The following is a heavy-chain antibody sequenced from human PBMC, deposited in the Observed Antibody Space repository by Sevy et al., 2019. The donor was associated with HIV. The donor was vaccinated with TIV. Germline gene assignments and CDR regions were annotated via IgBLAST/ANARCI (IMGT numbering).Heavy chain of an antibody. CDR2: IYYNGHI. CDR1: GGSITSLY. CDR3: AGENAWGRGYS. Sequence: SETLSLTCTVSGGSITSLYWNWIRQPPGKGLEWIANIYYNGHINYNPSLKSRVTLSLDTSKNQFSRRLRSVTAADTAMYYCAGENAWGRGYSWGQGTLVTVSS. D-gene: IGHD1-26*01. J-gene: IGHJ4*02. V-gene: IGHV4-59*08.